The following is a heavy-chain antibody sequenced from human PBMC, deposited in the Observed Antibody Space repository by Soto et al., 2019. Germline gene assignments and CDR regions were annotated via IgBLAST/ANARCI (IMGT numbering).Heavy chain of an antibody. V-gene: IGHV4-30-4*01. Sequence: QVQLQESGPGVLKPSQTLFISCSVTGDSISSGNIYWSWARQPPGKGLEWIGYIYYTGSTYYNPSLKSRVTLSVTTSKNQFSLTVNSVTAADTAVYYCARVTMVRGIMADYWGQGTLVTVSS. CDR3: ARVTMVRGIMADY. J-gene: IGHJ4*02. CDR1: GDSISSGNIY. CDR2: IYYTGST. D-gene: IGHD3-10*01.